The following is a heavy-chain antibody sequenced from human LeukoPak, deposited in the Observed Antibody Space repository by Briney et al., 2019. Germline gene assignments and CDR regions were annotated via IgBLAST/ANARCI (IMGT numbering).Heavy chain of an antibody. J-gene: IGHJ6*02. V-gene: IGHV3-30-3*01. CDR1: GFTFSSYA. CDR2: ISYDGSNK. D-gene: IGHD2-2*01. Sequence: GRSLRLSCAASGFTFSSYAMHWVRQAPGKGLEWVAVISYDGSNKYYADSAKGRFTISRDNSKNTLYLQMNSLRAEDTAVYYCARDENIVVVPAANYYYGMDVWGQGTTVTVSS. CDR3: ARDENIVVVPAANYYYGMDV.